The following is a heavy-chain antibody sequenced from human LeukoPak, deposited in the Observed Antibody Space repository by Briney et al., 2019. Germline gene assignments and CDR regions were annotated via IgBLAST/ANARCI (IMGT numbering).Heavy chain of an antibody. Sequence: SQTLCLTRTVSGGSLNTSISHWAWIRQPPGKGLEWIGTIYSSGSTHYNPSLKSRVTISVDTSKKQFSLKLTSVTVADTAVYYCARLSRGAFFYYGLDVWGQGTTVTVS. CDR2: IYSSGST. CDR3: ARLSRGAFFYYGLDV. J-gene: IGHJ6*02. V-gene: IGHV4-39*01. CDR1: GGSLNTSISH.